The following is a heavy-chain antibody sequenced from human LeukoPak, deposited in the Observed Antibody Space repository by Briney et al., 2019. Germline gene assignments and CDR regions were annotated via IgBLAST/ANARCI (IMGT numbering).Heavy chain of an antibody. J-gene: IGHJ4*02. CDR2: ISIVGDYI. CDR3: ARGHYDVLAASYKWTPDY. Sequence: GGSLRLSCAASGFTFNTFNMNWVRQAPGKGGEGVTYISIVGDYIYYADSVKGRFTTSRDNAKNSLSLQLNSLRVEDTAVYYCARGHYDVLAASYKWTPDYWGQGTLVTVSS. V-gene: IGHV3-21*01. D-gene: IGHD3-9*01. CDR1: GFTFNTFN.